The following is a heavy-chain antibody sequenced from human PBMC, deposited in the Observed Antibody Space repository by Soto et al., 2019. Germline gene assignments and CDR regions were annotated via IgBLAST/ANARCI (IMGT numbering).Heavy chain of an antibody. CDR3: ARDMVRGKNYYGVDV. J-gene: IGHJ6*02. Sequence: EVQLVQSGAEVKKPGESLKISCKGSGYSFTNYWIGWVRQMPGKGLDWMGIIYPGDSDTRYSPSFQGQVTISADKSISTAYLQWSSLKASDNDMYYCARDMVRGKNYYGVDVWGQGTTVTVSS. V-gene: IGHV5-51*03. CDR2: IYPGDSDT. D-gene: IGHD3-10*01. CDR1: GYSFTNYW.